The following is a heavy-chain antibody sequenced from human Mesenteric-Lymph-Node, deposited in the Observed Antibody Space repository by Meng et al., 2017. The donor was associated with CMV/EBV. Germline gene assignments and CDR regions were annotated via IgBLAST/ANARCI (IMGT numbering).Heavy chain of an antibody. CDR2: ISAYNGNT. Sequence: SCKASGYIFTSYGISWVRQAPGQGLEWMGWISAYNGNTNYAQKLQGRVTMTRDTSISTAYMELSRLKSDDTALYYCAREYTSSWFDQWGQGTLVTVSS. J-gene: IGHJ5*02. CDR3: AREYTSSWFDQ. D-gene: IGHD6-13*01. V-gene: IGHV1-18*04. CDR1: GYIFTSYG.